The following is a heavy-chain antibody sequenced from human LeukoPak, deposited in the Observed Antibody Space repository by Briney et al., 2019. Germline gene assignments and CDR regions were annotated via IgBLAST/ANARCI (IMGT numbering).Heavy chain of an antibody. CDR1: GFTFSSYE. V-gene: IGHV3-48*03. CDR2: ISSSGSTT. D-gene: IGHD4/OR15-4a*01. CDR3: ARRAGAYSHPYDY. J-gene: IGHJ4*02. Sequence: PGGSLRLSCAASGFTFSSYEMNWVRQAPGKGLEWVSYISSSGSTTYYADSVKGRFTISRDNSKNTLYLQMNSLRADDTAVYYCARRAGAYSHPYDYWGQGTLVTVSS.